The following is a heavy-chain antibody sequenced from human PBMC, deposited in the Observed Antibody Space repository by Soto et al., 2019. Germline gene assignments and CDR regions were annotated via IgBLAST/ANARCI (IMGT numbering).Heavy chain of an antibody. V-gene: IGHV4-59*08. CDR2: IYYSGST. D-gene: IGHD3-10*01. Sequence: QVQLQESGPGLVKPSETLSLTCTVSGGSISSYYWSWIRQPPGKGLEWIGYIYYSGSTNYNPSLKSRVTISVDTSKNQFSLKLSSVTAADTAVYYCARQSGADADYSSGGTFDYWGQGTLVTVSS. CDR3: ARQSGADADYSSGGTFDY. J-gene: IGHJ4*02. CDR1: GGSISSYY.